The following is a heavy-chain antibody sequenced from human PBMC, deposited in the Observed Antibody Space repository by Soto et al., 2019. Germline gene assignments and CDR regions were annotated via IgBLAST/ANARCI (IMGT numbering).Heavy chain of an antibody. D-gene: IGHD3-9*01. CDR1: GGSISSSSYY. V-gene: IGHV4-39*01. Sequence: PSXTLSLTCTVSGGSISSSSYYWGRIRQPPGKGLEWIGSIYYSGSTYYNPSLKSRVTISVDTSKNQFSLKLSSVTAADTAVYYCARIRYFDWLLYPWFDPWGQGTLVTVSS. CDR3: ARIRYFDWLLYPWFDP. J-gene: IGHJ5*02. CDR2: IYYSGST.